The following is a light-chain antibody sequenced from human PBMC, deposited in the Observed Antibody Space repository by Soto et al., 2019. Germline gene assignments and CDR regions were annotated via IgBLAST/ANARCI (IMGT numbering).Light chain of an antibody. CDR2: DAS. J-gene: IGKJ4*01. CDR1: QSVSSY. V-gene: IGKV3-11*01. CDR3: QQSSNWPPLT. Sequence: EIVLTQSPATLYLSPGERATLSCRASQSVSSYLAWYQQKPGQAPRLLIYDASHRSTGNPARFSGSGSGTDFTLTISSLEPEEFAVYYCQQSSNWPPLTFVGGTKVEIK.